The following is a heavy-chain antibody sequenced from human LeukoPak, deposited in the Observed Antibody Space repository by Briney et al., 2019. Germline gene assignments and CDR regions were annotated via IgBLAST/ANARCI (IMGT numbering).Heavy chain of an antibody. J-gene: IGHJ4*02. CDR2: IYYSGST. Sequence: TPSETLSLTCTVSGGSISSYYWGWIRQPPGKGLEWIGSIYYSGSTYYNPSLKSRVTISVDTSKNQFSLKLSSVTAADTAVYYCARRGTNYGGKGGLIDYWGQGTLVTVSS. CDR3: ARRGTNYGGKGGLIDY. D-gene: IGHD4-23*01. V-gene: IGHV4-39*01. CDR1: GGSISSYY.